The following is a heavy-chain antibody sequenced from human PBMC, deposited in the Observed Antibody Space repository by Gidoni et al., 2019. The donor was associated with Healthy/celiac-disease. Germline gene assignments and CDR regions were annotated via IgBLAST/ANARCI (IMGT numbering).Heavy chain of an antibody. J-gene: IGHJ5*02. CDR2: IFSNDEK. D-gene: IGHD3-9*01. CDR3: ARSRRTYYDILTGYSLGWFDP. CDR1: GFSLSNARLG. V-gene: IGHV2-26*01. Sequence: QVTLKESGPVLVKPTETLTLTCTVSGFSLSNARLGVSWIRQPPGKALEWLAHIFSNDEKSYSTSLKSRLTISKDTSKSQVVLTMTNMDPVDTATYYCARSRRTYYDILTGYSLGWFDPWGQGTLVTVSS.